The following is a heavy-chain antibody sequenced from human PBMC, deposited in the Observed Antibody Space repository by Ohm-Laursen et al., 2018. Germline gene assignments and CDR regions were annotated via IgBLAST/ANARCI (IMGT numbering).Heavy chain of an antibody. V-gene: IGHV4-34*01. Sequence: PSETLSLTCPVYGGSFSGYYWSWIRQPPGKGLEWIGEINHSGSTNYNPSLKSRVTISVDTSKNQFSLKLSSVTPEDTAVYYCARDSFPDEEYNWFDPWGQGTLVTVSS. J-gene: IGHJ5*02. D-gene: IGHD2/OR15-2a*01. CDR2: INHSGST. CDR3: ARDSFPDEEYNWFDP. CDR1: GGSFSGYY.